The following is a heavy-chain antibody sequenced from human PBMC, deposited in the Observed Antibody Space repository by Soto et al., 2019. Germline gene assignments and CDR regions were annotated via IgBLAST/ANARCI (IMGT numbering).Heavy chain of an antibody. CDR1: GGSISSYY. CDR2: IYCSGST. Sequence: QVQLQESGPGLVKSSDTLSLTCSVSGGSISSYYWSWIRQPPGKGLEWIGFIYCSGSTKYNPSLKSRVTISVDTSKNQFSLKLSSVTAADTAVYYCARHRDSGYDLRPFDYWGQGTLVTVSS. J-gene: IGHJ4*02. V-gene: IGHV4-59*08. D-gene: IGHD5-12*01. CDR3: ARHRDSGYDLRPFDY.